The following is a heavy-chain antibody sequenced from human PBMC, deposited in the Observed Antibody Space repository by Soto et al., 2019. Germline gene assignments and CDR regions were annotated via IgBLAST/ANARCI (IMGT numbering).Heavy chain of an antibody. V-gene: IGHV4-34*01. J-gene: IGHJ5*02. CDR1: GGSFSGYY. D-gene: IGHD3-3*01. CDR3: ARGGVLIPAARVTIFKAVIPNWFDP. Sequence: QVQLQQWGAGLLKPSETLSLTCAVYGGSFSGYYWSWIRQSPEKGLEWIGQINHSGSSNYNPFLKSRVTISVDTSKNQFSLRLSSVTAADTAVYFCARGGVLIPAARVTIFKAVIPNWFDPWGQGTLVTVSS. CDR2: INHSGSS.